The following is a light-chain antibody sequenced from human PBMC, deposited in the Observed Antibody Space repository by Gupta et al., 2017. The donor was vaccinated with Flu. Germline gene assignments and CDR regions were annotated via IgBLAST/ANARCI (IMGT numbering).Light chain of an antibody. CDR3: QQRSSWPLT. CDR2: DAS. Sequence: EIVLTQSPATLSASPGESVTLACRSSESISDFLGWHQQRPGQVPRLLIFDASNRAPGVPDRISGSGSGTDFTLTISSLEPEDFAVYYCQQRSSWPLTFGGWTKVEIK. V-gene: IGKV3-11*01. CDR1: ESISDF. J-gene: IGKJ4*01.